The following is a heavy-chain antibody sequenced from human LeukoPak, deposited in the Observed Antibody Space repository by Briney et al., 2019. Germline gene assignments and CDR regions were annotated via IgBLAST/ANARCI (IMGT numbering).Heavy chain of an antibody. D-gene: IGHD3-9*01. V-gene: IGHV1-69*13. J-gene: IGHJ5*02. CDR3: AREGGHYDILTGYYYWFDP. Sequence: ASVKVSCKASGYTFTSYGISWVRQAPGQGLEWMGGIIPIFGTANYAQKFQGRVTITADESTSTAYMELSSLRSEDTAVYYCAREGGHYDILTGYYYWFDPWGQGTLVTVSS. CDR1: GYTFTSYG. CDR2: IIPIFGTA.